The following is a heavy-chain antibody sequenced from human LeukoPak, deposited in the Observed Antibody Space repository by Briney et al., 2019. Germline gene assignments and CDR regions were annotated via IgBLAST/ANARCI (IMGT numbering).Heavy chain of an antibody. J-gene: IGHJ4*02. D-gene: IGHD6-13*01. CDR1: GYTFTGYY. CDR3: ARVSRAAAETYYFDY. Sequence: ASVKVSCKASGYTFTGYYMHWVRQAPGQGLEWIGWINPNSGGTNYAQKFQGRVTMTRDTSISTAYMELSRLRSDDTAVYYCARVSRAAAETYYFDYWGQGTLVTVSS. V-gene: IGHV1-2*02. CDR2: INPNSGGT.